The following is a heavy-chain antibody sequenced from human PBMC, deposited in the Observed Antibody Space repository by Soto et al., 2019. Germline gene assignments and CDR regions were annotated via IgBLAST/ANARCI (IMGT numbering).Heavy chain of an antibody. Sequence: QVQLQQWGAGLLKPSETLSLTCAVYGGSFSGYYWSWIRQPPGKGLEWIGEINHSGSTNYNPSLKSRVTISVDTSKTRFSLKLSSVTAADTAVYYGASGRGYMVRGVTHTDYWGQGTLVTVSS. CDR1: GGSFSGYY. D-gene: IGHD3-10*01. CDR3: ASGRGYMVRGVTHTDY. CDR2: INHSGST. V-gene: IGHV4-34*01. J-gene: IGHJ4*02.